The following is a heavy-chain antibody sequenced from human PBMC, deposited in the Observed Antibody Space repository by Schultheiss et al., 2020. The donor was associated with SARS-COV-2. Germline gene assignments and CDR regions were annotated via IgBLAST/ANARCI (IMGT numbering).Heavy chain of an antibody. J-gene: IGHJ6*03. CDR1: GFTFSSYS. CDR2: ISSSSSTI. CDR3: ARDYPDSSSWYGYYYMDV. Sequence: GGSLRLSCAASGFTFSSYSMNWVRQAPGKGLEWVSYISSSSSTIYYADSVKGRFTISRDNAKNSLYLQMNSLRDEDTAVYYCARDYPDSSSWYGYYYMDVGGKGTPFTVSS. D-gene: IGHD6-13*01. V-gene: IGHV3-48*02.